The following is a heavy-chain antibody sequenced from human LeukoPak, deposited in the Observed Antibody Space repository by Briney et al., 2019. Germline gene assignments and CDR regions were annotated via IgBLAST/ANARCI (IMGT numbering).Heavy chain of an antibody. D-gene: IGHD6-13*01. CDR1: GFIFSNYA. CDR2: ISASGGNP. V-gene: IGHV3-23*01. J-gene: IGHJ4*02. Sequence: GGSLRLSCAASGFIFSNYAMSWVRQAPGKGLEWVSGISASGGNPYYADSVKGRSTISRDNSENTLNLQMNSLRAEDTAVYYCAKARAGDITAAFNYWGQGTLVTVSS. CDR3: AKARAGDITAAFNY.